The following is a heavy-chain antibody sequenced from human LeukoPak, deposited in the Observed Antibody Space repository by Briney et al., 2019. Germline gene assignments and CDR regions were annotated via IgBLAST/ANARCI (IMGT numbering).Heavy chain of an antibody. V-gene: IGHV1-3*01. CDR1: GYTFTSYA. Sequence: ASVKVSCKASGYTFTSYAMHWVRQAPGQRLEWMGWINAGNGNTKYSQKFQGRVTITRDTSASTAYMELSSLRSEDTAVYYCARVRSDAVTTFWGAFDIWGQGTMVTVSS. CDR3: ARVRSDAVTTFWGAFDI. CDR2: INAGNGNT. D-gene: IGHD2/OR15-2a*01. J-gene: IGHJ3*02.